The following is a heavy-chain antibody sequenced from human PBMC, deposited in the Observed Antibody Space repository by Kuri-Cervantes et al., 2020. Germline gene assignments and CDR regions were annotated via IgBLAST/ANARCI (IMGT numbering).Heavy chain of an antibody. CDR1: GFTFSSYS. Sequence: GESLKISCAASGFTFSSYSMNWVRQAPGKGLEWVSSISSSSSYIYYADSVKGRFTISRDNAKNSLYLQMNSLRAEDTAVYYCARGGQQLFAFDIWGQGTMVTVSS. CDR3: ARGGQQLFAFDI. D-gene: IGHD6-13*01. V-gene: IGHV3-21*04. CDR2: ISSSSSYI. J-gene: IGHJ3*02.